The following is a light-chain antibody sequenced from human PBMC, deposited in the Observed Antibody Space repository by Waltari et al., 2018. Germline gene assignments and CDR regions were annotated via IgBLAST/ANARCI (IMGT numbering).Light chain of an antibody. Sequence: DIVMTQSPDSLAVSLGGRVTISCKSSQSLLYSLNNKNYLAWYQQKPGQPPKLLISWAPTRKSGVPDRFSGSGSGTDFTLIVSSLQAEDVAVYYCQQYYSTPPTFGQGTRVEIK. CDR3: QQYYSTPPT. J-gene: IGKJ1*01. V-gene: IGKV4-1*01. CDR2: WAP. CDR1: QSLLYSLNNKNY.